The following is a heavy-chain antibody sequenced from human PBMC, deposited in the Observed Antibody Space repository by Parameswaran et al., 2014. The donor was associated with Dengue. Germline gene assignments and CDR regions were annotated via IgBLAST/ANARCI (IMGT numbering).Heavy chain of an antibody. CDR3: ARDSDYSSSWYGGDSWFDP. D-gene: IGHD6-13*01. V-gene: IGHV1-2*02. Sequence: WVRQAPGQGLEWMGWINPNSGGTNYAQKFQGRVTMTRDTSISTAYMELSRLRSDDTAVYYCARDSDYSSSWYGGDSWFDPWGQGTLVTVSS. J-gene: IGHJ5*02. CDR2: INPNSGGT.